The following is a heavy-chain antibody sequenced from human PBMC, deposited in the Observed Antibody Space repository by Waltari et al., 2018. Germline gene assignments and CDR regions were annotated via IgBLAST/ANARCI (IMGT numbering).Heavy chain of an antibody. CDR2: IYYSGST. CDR1: GGSISSYY. D-gene: IGHD2-21*01. CDR3: ARQGVVIVIAPLFDY. Sequence: QVQLQESGPGLVKPSETLSLTCTVSGGSISSYYWSWIRQPPGKGLEWIGYIYYSGSTNYNPSLKSRVTISVDTSKNQFSLKLSSVTAADTAVYYCARQGVVIVIAPLFDYWGQGTLVTVSS. V-gene: IGHV4-59*01. J-gene: IGHJ4*02.